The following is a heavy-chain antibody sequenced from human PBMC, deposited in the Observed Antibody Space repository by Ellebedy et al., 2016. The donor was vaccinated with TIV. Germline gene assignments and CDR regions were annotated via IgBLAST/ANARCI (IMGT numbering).Heavy chain of an antibody. D-gene: IGHD3-16*01. CDR2: INHSGST. Sequence: GSLRLSXAASGFTFSSYSMNWVRQPPGKGLEWIGEINHSGSTNYNPSLKSRVTISVDTSKNQFSLKLSPVTAADTAVYYCARRGQSYDYIWGSGYFDYWGQGTLVTVSS. V-gene: IGHV4-34*01. CDR3: ARRGQSYDYIWGSGYFDY. J-gene: IGHJ4*02. CDR1: GFTFSSYS.